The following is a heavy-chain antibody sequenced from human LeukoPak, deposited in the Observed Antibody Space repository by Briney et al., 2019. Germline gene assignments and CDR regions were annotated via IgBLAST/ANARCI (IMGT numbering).Heavy chain of an antibody. CDR3: AKSRGRAVAGTPLVC. J-gene: IGHJ4*02. CDR2: ISYDGSNK. CDR1: GFTFSSYA. Sequence: GGSLRLSCAAPGFTFSSYAMSWVRQAPGKGLEWVAVISYDGSNKYYADSVKGRFTISRDNSKNTLYLQMNSLRAEDTAVYYCAKSRGRAVAGTPLVCWGQGTLVTVSS. D-gene: IGHD6-19*01. V-gene: IGHV3-30*18.